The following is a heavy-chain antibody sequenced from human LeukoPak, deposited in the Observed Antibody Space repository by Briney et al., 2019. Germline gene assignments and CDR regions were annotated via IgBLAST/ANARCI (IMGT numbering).Heavy chain of an antibody. CDR1: MDSVSSNSAA. Sequence: SQTLSLTCAVSMDSVSSNSAAWKSIRQSPSRGLEWLGRTYYRSKGHNDYAVSVKSRITINPDTSKNQFSLQLNSVSPEDTAVYSCAREQVGYDFWSGYYVAAFDIWGQGTMVTVSS. CDR3: AREQVGYDFWSGYYVAAFDI. CDR2: TYYRSKGHN. J-gene: IGHJ3*02. V-gene: IGHV6-1*01. D-gene: IGHD3-3*01.